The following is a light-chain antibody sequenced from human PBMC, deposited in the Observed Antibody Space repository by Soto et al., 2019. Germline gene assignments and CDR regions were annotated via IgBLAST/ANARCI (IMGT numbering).Light chain of an antibody. V-gene: IGKV3-20*01. J-gene: IGKJ4*01. CDR2: GAS. Sequence: EIVLTQSPGTLSLSPGERATLSCRASQSVNSRYLAWYQQKPGQAPRLLIYGASSRATGIPDRFSGSGSGTDFTLTITRLEPEECAVYYCQQYGSSPRTFGGGTKVEIK. CDR1: QSVNSRY. CDR3: QQYGSSPRT.